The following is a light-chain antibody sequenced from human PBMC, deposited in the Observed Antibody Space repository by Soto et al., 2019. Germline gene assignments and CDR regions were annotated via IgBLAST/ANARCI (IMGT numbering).Light chain of an antibody. CDR2: GAS. J-gene: IGKJ5*01. CDR1: QSVSSSY. Sequence: EIVLTQSPGTLSLSPGERATLSCRASQSVSSSYLAWYQQKSGQAPRLLIYGASSRATGIPDRFSGSGSGTDFTLTISRLEPEDFAVYYCQQYGSSPLVTLGQGTRLEIK. CDR3: QQYGSSPLVT. V-gene: IGKV3-20*01.